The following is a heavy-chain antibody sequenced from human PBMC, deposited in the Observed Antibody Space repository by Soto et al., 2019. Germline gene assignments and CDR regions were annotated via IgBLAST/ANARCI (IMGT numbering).Heavy chain of an antibody. CDR1: GYSFTSYW. CDR2: IDPSDSYT. Sequence: LGESLKISCKGSGYSFTSYWISWVRQMPGKGLEWMGRIDPSDSYTNYSPSFQGHVTISADKSISTAYLQWSSLKASDTAMYYCARNPPPDPRGYSYGPYYYYGMDVWGQGTTLTVSS. CDR3: ARNPPPDPRGYSYGPYYYYGMDV. V-gene: IGHV5-10-1*01. D-gene: IGHD5-18*01. J-gene: IGHJ6*02.